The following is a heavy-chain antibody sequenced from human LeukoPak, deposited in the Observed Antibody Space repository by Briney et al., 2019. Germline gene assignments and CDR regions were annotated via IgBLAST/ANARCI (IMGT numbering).Heavy chain of an antibody. J-gene: IGHJ4*02. Sequence: GQSLKISCKGYGYSITSYWLGCVRQMPGKGLEWMGIIHPGNSQTKYSPSFQGQVTTSADKSISTAYLQWSSLKASDTAMYYCARHVNGDYGDYHVPYYFDYWGQGTLATVSS. CDR3: ARHVNGDYGDYHVPYYFDY. CDR2: IHPGNSQT. V-gene: IGHV5-51*01. CDR1: GYSITSYW. D-gene: IGHD4-17*01.